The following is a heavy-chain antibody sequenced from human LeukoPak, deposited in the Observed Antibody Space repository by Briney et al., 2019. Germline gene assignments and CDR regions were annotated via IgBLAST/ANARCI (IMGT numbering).Heavy chain of an antibody. CDR3: ASGPKLTGPQPDS. CDR2: TYIGGST. J-gene: IGHJ4*02. CDR1: GFTVSSNY. D-gene: IGHD7-27*01. V-gene: IGHV3-53*01. Sequence: GGSLRLSCAASGFTVSSNYVSWVRQAPGKGLEWVSVTYIGGSTYYADSVKGRFTVSRDNSKNTVYLQLNALRAEDTAVYYCASGPKLTGPQPDSWGQGTLVTVSS.